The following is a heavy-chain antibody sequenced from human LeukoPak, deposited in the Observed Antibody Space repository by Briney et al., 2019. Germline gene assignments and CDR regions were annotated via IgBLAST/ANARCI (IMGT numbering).Heavy chain of an antibody. CDR2: IYHSGNT. J-gene: IGHJ4*02. CDR3: ASHGY. Sequence: PSETLSLTCTVSGGSIGSSSYYWGWIRQPPGKGLEWIGSIYHSGNTYYNPSLKSRVTISVDTSKNQFSLKLSSVTAADTAVYYCASHGYWGQGTLVTVSS. V-gene: IGHV4-39*07. CDR1: GGSIGSSSYY.